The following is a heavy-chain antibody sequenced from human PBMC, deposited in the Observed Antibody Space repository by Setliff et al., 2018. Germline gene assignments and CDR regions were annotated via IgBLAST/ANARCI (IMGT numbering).Heavy chain of an antibody. J-gene: IGHJ5*02. D-gene: IGHD6-13*01. Sequence: ASVKVSCKVSGYNLTELSMHWVRQAPGKGLEWMGGFDPEDGETIYAQKLQGRVTMTTDTSTSTAYMELRSLRSDDTAVYYCARTGYRLAHWFDPWGQGTLVTVSS. CDR1: GYNLTELS. V-gene: IGHV1-24*01. CDR3: ARTGYRLAHWFDP. CDR2: FDPEDGET.